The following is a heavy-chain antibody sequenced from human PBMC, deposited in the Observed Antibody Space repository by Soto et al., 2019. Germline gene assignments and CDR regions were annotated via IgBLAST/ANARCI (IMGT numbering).Heavy chain of an antibody. J-gene: IGHJ4*02. V-gene: IGHV3-30*18. CDR1: GFTFSSFG. CDR2: ISNDGSNK. D-gene: IGHD3-3*01. Sequence: QVQLVESGGGVVQPGRSLRLSCAASGFTFSSFGMHWVRQAPGKGLEWVAVISNDGSNKYYADSVKGRLTISRDNAKNTLFLQMNSLRAEDTAVYYCAKGPHTDFWIAYYTGIDYWGQGTLVTVSS. CDR3: AKGPHTDFWIAYYTGIDY.